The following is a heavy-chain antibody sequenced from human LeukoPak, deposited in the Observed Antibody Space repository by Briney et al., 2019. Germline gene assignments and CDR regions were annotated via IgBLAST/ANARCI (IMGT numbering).Heavy chain of an antibody. CDR3: ARIGGQQLFGWFDP. CDR2: ISAYNGNT. CDR1: GYTFTSYG. J-gene: IGHJ5*02. Sequence: GASVKVSCKASGYTFTSYGISWVRQAPGQGLEWMGWISAYNGNTNYAQKLQGRVTMTTDTSTSTPYMELRRLRSDDTAVYYCARIGGQQLFGWFDPWGQGTLVTVSS. D-gene: IGHD6-13*01. V-gene: IGHV1-18*01.